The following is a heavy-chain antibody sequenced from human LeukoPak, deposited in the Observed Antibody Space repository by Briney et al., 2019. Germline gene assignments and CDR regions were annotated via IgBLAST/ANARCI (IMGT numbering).Heavy chain of an antibody. CDR1: GGSISGYY. D-gene: IGHD3-10*01. CDR3: ARYGKLDRSGSYDY. Sequence: SETLSLTRTVPGGSISGYYWSWIRQPPRKGLEWIGYIYYSGSTNYNASLKCRVTISVDTSKNQFSLNLRSVTAADAAVYYCARYGKLDRSGSYDYWGQGTLVTVSS. V-gene: IGHV4-59*01. J-gene: IGHJ4*02. CDR2: IYYSGST.